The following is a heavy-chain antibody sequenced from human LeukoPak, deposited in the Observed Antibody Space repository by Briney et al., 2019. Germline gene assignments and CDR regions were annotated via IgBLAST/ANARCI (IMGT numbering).Heavy chain of an antibody. CDR2: IYISGAT. CDR3: ARNSYYDNSGEGAFDI. Sequence: SETLSLTCTVSGGSISTYYWSWIRQPAGEGLEWIGRIYISGATNYNPSLKSRVTMSVDTSKNQFSLKLSSVTAADTAVYYCARNSYYDNSGEGAFDIWGQGTMVTVSS. V-gene: IGHV4-4*07. D-gene: IGHD3-22*01. J-gene: IGHJ3*02. CDR1: GGSISTYY.